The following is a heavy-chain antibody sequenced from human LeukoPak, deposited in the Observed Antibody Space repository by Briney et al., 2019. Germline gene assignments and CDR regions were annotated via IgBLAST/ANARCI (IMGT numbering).Heavy chain of an antibody. D-gene: IGHD5-24*01. Sequence: GGSLRLSCAASGFTFSSYAMTWVRQAPGKGLEWGSVIYSGGSTYYADSVKGRFTISRDNSKNTLYLQMNSLRAEDTAVYYCASRDPSYYYYYGMDVWGQGTTVTVSS. CDR1: GFTFSSYA. CDR3: ASRDPSYYYYYGMDV. V-gene: IGHV3-66*01. J-gene: IGHJ6*02. CDR2: IYSGGST.